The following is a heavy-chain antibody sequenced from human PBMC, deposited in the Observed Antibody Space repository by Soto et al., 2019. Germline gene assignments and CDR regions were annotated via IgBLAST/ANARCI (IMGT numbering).Heavy chain of an antibody. Sequence: GGSLRLSCAASGFTVSSNYMSWVRQAPGKGLEWVSVIYSGGSTYYADSVKGRFTISRDNSKNTLYLQMNSLRDEDKAVYYCSRGPAGIYWYCVLRGRVPLDT. J-gene: IGHJ2*01. CDR3: SRGPAGIYWYCVL. CDR2: IYSGGST. V-gene: IGHV3-53*01. CDR1: GFTVSSNY.